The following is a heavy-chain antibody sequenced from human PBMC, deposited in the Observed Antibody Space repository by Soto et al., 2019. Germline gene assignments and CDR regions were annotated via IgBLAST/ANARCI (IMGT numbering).Heavy chain of an antibody. CDR2: VSYDGSNK. CDR1: GFTFSDYG. V-gene: IGHV3-30*03. CDR3: ARDKVATITRYYYYMDV. D-gene: IGHD5-12*01. Sequence: GGSLRLSCAASGFTFSDYGMHWVRQAPGKGLEWVAVVSYDGSNKYYVDSVKGRFTISRDNSKNTLYLQLDSLRAEDTAVYYCARDKVATITRYYYYMDVWGKGTTVTVSS. J-gene: IGHJ6*03.